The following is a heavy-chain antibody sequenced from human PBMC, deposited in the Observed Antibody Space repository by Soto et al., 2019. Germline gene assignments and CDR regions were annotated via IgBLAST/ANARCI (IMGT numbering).Heavy chain of an antibody. Sequence: QVQLQESGPGLVKPSQTLSLTCTVSGGSITSDYSCWSWIRQPPGEGLEWIGHISDSGTTYTNPSLRSQVAISLDTSKNHFSLTLSSVTAADTAVYYCARGPSGDKVHYWGQGALVTVSS. D-gene: IGHD7-27*01. CDR2: ISDSGTT. V-gene: IGHV4-30-4*01. CDR3: ARGPSGDKVHY. J-gene: IGHJ4*02. CDR1: GGSITSDYSC.